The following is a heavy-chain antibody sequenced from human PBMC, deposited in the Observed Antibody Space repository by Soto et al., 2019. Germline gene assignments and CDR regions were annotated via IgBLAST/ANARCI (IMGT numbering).Heavy chain of an antibody. V-gene: IGHV3-23*01. D-gene: IGHD6-13*01. J-gene: IGHJ4*02. CDR2: ISGSGGST. Sequence: EVQLLESGGGLVQPGGSLRLSCAASGFTFSSYAMSWVRQAPGKGLEWVSAISGSGGSTYYADSVKGRFTISRDNSKHTLYPQMNRMRSEDPAVYYYAKEVAYSTTLHTIDFCGPRTLLPVSS. CDR3: AKEVAYSTTLHTIDF. CDR1: GFTFSSYA.